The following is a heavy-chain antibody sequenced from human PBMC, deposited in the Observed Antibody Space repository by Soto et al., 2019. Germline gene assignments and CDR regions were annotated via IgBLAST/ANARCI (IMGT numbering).Heavy chain of an antibody. D-gene: IGHD3-10*01. CDR3: ARGNAVGNYFDY. J-gene: IGHJ4*02. Sequence: QVQLVESGGGVVQPGRSLRLSCAASGFTFSSYGMHWVRQAPGKGLEWVAVIWYDGSNKYYADSVKGRFTFSRDNSKNTLYLQMNSLRAEDTAVYYCARGNAVGNYFDYWGQGTLVTVSS. V-gene: IGHV3-33*01. CDR1: GFTFSSYG. CDR2: IWYDGSNK.